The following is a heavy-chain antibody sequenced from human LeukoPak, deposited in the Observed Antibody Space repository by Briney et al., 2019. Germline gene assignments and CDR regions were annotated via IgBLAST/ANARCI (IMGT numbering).Heavy chain of an antibody. CDR1: GYTFTGYY. CDR2: INPNSGGT. Sequence: ASVKVSCKASGYTFTGYYMHWVRQAPGQGLEGMGRINPNSGGTNYAQKFQGWVTMTRDTSISTAYMELSRLRSDDTAVYYCARENISKYYFDYWGQGTLVTVSS. J-gene: IGHJ4*02. V-gene: IGHV1-2*04. D-gene: IGHD2/OR15-2a*01. CDR3: ARENISKYYFDY.